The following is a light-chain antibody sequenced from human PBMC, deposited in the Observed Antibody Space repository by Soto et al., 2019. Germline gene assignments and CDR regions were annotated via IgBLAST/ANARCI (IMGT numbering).Light chain of an antibody. CDR3: QSYDSSLSCWV. CDR1: SSNIGAGYD. Sequence: QSVLTQPPSVSGAPGPRVTISCTGSSSNIGAGYDVKWYQQLPGTAPKLLIYGNSNRPSGVPDRFSGAKSGTSASLAITGLQAEDEAGYYCQSYDSSLSCWVFGGGTKLPVL. J-gene: IGLJ3*02. CDR2: GNS. V-gene: IGLV1-40*01.